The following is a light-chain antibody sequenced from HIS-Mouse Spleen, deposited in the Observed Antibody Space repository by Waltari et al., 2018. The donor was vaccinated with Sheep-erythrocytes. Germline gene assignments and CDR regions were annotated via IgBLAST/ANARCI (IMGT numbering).Light chain of an antibody. CDR2: DVS. Sequence: QSALTQPRSVSGSPGQSVTISCTGTSSDVGGYNYVSLYQQHPGKAPKLMIYDVSKRPSGVPDRFYGSKSSNTASLTISELQAEDEADYYCCSYAGSYNHVFATGTKVTVL. CDR3: CSYAGSYNHV. CDR1: SSDVGGYNY. J-gene: IGLJ1*01. V-gene: IGLV2-11*01.